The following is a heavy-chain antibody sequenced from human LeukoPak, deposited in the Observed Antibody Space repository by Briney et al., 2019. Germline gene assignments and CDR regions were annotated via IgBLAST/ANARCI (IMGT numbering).Heavy chain of an antibody. CDR2: IYHIGST. V-gene: IGHV4-59*12. CDR1: GGSISNYY. J-gene: IGHJ5*02. CDR3: ARGSNFCSSTSCLPPNWFDP. Sequence: PSETLSLTCTVSGGSISNYYWSWIRQPPGKGLEWIGYIYHIGSTNYRPSLKSRVTISLDTSKNQFSLKLSSVTAADTAVYYCARGSNFCSSTSCLPPNWFDPWGQGTLVTVSS. D-gene: IGHD2-2*01.